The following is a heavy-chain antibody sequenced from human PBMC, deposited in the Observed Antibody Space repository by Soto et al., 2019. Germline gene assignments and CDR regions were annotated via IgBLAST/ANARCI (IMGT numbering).Heavy chain of an antibody. D-gene: IGHD2-2*01. V-gene: IGHV1-3*01. CDR3: ARVYCSSTSCYPHYFDY. Sequence: ASVKVSCKASGYTFTSYGISWVRQAPGQGLEWMGWINAGNGNTKYSQKFQGRVTITRDTSASTAYMELSSLRSEDTAVYYCARVYCSSTSCYPHYFDYWGQGTLVTVSS. CDR1: GYTFTSYG. CDR2: INAGNGNT. J-gene: IGHJ4*02.